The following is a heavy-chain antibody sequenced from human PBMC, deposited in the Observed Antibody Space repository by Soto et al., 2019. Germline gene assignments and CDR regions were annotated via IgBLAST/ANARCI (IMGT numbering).Heavy chain of an antibody. CDR2: ISGSGGST. CDR1: GFTFSSYA. J-gene: IGHJ4*02. Sequence: GGSLRLSCASSGFTFSSYAMSWVRQAPGKGLEWVSAISGSGGSTYYADSVKGRFTISRDNSKNTLYLQMNSLRVEDTALYSCAKVIVLGASTIEFWGPGTLVTVSS. V-gene: IGHV3-23*01. D-gene: IGHD6-6*01. CDR3: AKVIVLGASTIEF.